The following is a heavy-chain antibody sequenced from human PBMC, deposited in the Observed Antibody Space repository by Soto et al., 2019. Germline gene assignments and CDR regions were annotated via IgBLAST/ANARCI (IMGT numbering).Heavy chain of an antibody. CDR3: ARDFGHGYYLDY. CDR2: ITDSSDTI. J-gene: IGHJ4*02. Sequence: GGSLRLSCVASGFSFSNYNMNWVRQAPGKGLEWVSYITDSSDTIHYADSVRGRFTISRDNAESSLYLQMNSLRDEDTAVYFCARDFGHGYYLDYWGRGTLVTVSS. CDR1: GFSFSNYN. D-gene: IGHD3-3*01. V-gene: IGHV3-48*02.